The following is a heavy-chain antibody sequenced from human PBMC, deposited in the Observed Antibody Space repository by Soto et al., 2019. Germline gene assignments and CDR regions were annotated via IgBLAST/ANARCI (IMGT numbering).Heavy chain of an antibody. CDR3: ARDFGHGYYLDY. CDR2: ITDSSDTI. J-gene: IGHJ4*02. Sequence: GGSLRLSCVASGFSFSNYNMNWVRQAPGKGLEWVSYITDSSDTIHYADSVRGRFTISRDNAESSLYLQMNSLRDEDTAVYFCARDFGHGYYLDYWGRGTLVTVSS. CDR1: GFSFSNYN. D-gene: IGHD3-3*01. V-gene: IGHV3-48*02.